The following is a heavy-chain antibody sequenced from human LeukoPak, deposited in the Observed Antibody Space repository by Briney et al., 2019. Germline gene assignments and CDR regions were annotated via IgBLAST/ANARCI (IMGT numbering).Heavy chain of an antibody. V-gene: IGHV3-21*01. J-gene: IGHJ4*02. Sequence: PGGSLRLSCAASGFTFSSSSMNWVRQAPGKGLEWVSSISSSGKYIYYADSMKGRFTISRDNAKDSVSLQMNSLRVEDTAIYFCARDLGARISFYSLWGQGTLVTVSS. CDR1: GFTFSSSS. D-gene: IGHD3-16*01. CDR3: ARDLGARISFYSL. CDR2: ISSSGKYI.